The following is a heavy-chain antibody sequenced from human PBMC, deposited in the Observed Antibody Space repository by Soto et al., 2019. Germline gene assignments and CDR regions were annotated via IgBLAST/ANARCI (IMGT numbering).Heavy chain of an antibody. CDR1: GGSFSGYY. Sequence: SETLSLTCAVYGGSFSGYYWSWIRQPPGKGLEWIGEINHSGSTNYNPSLKSRVTISVDTSKNQFSLKLSSVTAADTAVYYCARAYYYGSGSYYRAAGYYGMDVWGQGTTVTVSS. CDR3: ARAYYYGSGSYYRAAGYYGMDV. D-gene: IGHD3-10*01. V-gene: IGHV4-34*01. CDR2: INHSGST. J-gene: IGHJ6*02.